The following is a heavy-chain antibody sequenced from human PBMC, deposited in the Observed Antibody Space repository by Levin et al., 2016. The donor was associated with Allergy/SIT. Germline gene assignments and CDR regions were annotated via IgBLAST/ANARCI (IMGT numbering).Heavy chain of an antibody. CDR3: ARGSYSMDV. Sequence: GSLRLSCTVSGDSLSSYYWSWIRQPPGKGLEWIGYINYSGSTKYNPSLKSRVLISEDTSKNQFSLKLTSVTAADTALYFCARGSYSMDVWGQGTTVTVSS. CDR2: INYSGST. V-gene: IGHV4-59*13. J-gene: IGHJ6*02. CDR1: GDSLSSYY.